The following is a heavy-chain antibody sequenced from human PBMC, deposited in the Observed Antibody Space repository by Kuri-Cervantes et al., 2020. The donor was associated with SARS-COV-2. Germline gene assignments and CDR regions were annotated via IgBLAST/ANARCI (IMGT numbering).Heavy chain of an antibody. J-gene: IGHJ6*02. CDR1: GFTFSNYD. CDR3: AKDVGYFGGMDV. V-gene: IGHV3-30*18. Sequence: GESLKISCAASGFTFSNYDIHWVRQAPGKGLEWVAVISYDGSNKYYADSVKGRFTISRDNSKNTLYLQMTSLRAEDTAVYYCAKDVGYFGGMDVWGQGTTVTVSS. D-gene: IGHD3-9*01. CDR2: ISYDGSNK.